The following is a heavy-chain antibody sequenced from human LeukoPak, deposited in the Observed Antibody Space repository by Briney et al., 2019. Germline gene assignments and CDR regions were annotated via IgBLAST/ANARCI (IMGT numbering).Heavy chain of an antibody. J-gene: IGHJ4*02. CDR2: ISSSSSYI. D-gene: IGHD5-24*01. V-gene: IGHV3-21*01. CDR3: ARDFRTQLDGYSPPYHFDY. Sequence: GGSLRLSCTASGFAFDEHGMSWVRQAPGKGLEWVSSISSSSSYIYYADSVRGRFTISRDNAKNSLYLQMNSLRAEDTAVYYCARDFRTQLDGYSPPYHFDYWGQGILVTVSS. CDR1: GFAFDEHG.